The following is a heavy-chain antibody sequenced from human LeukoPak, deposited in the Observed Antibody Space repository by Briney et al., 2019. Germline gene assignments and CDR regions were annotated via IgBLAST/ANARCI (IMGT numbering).Heavy chain of an antibody. CDR2: IHYRGST. V-gene: IGHV4-59*08. Sequence: WETLSLTCTVSGGSISSYYWSWIRQTPGKGLEWIAYIHYRGSTNYNPSFESRLTILVDMSKNQFSLKLSSVTAADTAVYYWARHRVADCGAEYWYYWYLDLGGGGTLVTV. J-gene: IGHJ2*01. D-gene: IGHD2-21*01. CDR1: GGSISSYY. CDR3: ARHRVADCGAEYWYYWYLDL.